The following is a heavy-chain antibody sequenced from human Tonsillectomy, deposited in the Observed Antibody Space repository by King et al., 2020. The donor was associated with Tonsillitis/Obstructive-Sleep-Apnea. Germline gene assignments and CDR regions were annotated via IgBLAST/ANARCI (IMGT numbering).Heavy chain of an antibody. D-gene: IGHD5-12*01. CDR2: ISGSGGST. CDR1: GFSFSTYV. CDR3: AKDGGYDSFDY. J-gene: IGHJ4*02. V-gene: IGHV3-23*04. Sequence: VKLVESGGGLVQPGGSLRLTCAASGFSFSTYVMSWVRQAPGKGLEWVSAISGSGGSTYYADSVKGRFTISRDNSKNTLYLQMNSLRAEDTAVYYCAKDGGYDSFDYWGQGTLVTVSS.